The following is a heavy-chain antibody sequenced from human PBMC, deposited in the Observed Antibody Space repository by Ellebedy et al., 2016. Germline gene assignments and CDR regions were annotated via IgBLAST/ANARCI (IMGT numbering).Heavy chain of an antibody. CDR3: AGGCSDRCYGGGYSWFDP. J-gene: IGHJ5*02. Sequence: SETLSLTCTVSRASISRSTYYWVSLRQPPGQGLEWIGSXFYTGNTYYNPSLKSRVTISVDTSKNQLSLKLTSVTAADTAVDYCAGGCSDRCYGGGYSWFDPWGQGTLVTVSS. V-gene: IGHV4-39*07. D-gene: IGHD2-15*01. CDR2: XFYTGNT. CDR1: RASISRSTYY.